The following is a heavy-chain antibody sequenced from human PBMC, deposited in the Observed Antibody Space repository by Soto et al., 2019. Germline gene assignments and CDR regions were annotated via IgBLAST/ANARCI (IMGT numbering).Heavy chain of an antibody. CDR3: ARDSPYSSSWYDLNWFDP. D-gene: IGHD6-13*01. CDR1: GFTFSSYS. Sequence: SLRLSCAASGFTFSSYSMNWVRQAPGKGLEWVSYISSSSSTTYYADSVKGRFTISRDNAKNSLYLQMNSLRDEDTAVYYCARDSPYSSSWYDLNWFDPWGQGTLVTVSS. V-gene: IGHV3-48*02. CDR2: ISSSSSTT. J-gene: IGHJ5*02.